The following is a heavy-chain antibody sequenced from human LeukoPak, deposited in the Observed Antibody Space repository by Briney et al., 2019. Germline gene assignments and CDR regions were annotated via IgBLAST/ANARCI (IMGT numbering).Heavy chain of an antibody. CDR1: GGSISSGSYY. J-gene: IGHJ2*01. CDR2: IYTSGST. Sequence: SQTLSLTCTVSGGSISSGSYYWSWIRQPAGKGLEWIGRIYTSGSTNYNPSLKSRVTISVDTSKNQFSLKLSSVTAADTAVYYCARVLASSSWYSDWYFDLWGRGTLVTVSS. CDR3: ARVLASSSWYSDWYFDL. V-gene: IGHV4-61*02. D-gene: IGHD6-13*01.